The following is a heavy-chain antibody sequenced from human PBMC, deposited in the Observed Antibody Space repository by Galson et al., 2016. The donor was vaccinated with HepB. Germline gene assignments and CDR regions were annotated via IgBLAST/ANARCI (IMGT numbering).Heavy chain of an antibody. CDR1: GYTFSDYF. CDR2: INHISGGK. D-gene: IGHD1-26*01. Sequence: SVKVSCKASGYTFSDYFLHWVRQAPGQGLEWMGWINHISGGKDLPQKFQGRATMTRDTSISPAYMELSSLTFDDTDVDYCDRGILLGAEAFDIWGQGTMDTVS. V-gene: IGHV1-2*02. J-gene: IGHJ3*02. CDR3: DRGILLGAEAFDI.